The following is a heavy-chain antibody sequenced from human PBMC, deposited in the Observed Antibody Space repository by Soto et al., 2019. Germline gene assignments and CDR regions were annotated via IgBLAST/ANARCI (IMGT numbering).Heavy chain of an antibody. D-gene: IGHD3-22*01. CDR1: GFTFSSYG. CDR2: ISYDGSNK. V-gene: IGHV3-30*18. J-gene: IGHJ4*02. CDR3: AKDYGGHDSSGYYDY. Sequence: GGSLRLSCAASGFTFSSYGMHWVRQAPGKGLEWVAVISYDGSNKYYADSVKGRFTISRDNSKNTLYLQMNSLRAEDTAVYYCAKDYGGHDSSGYYDYWGQGTLVTVSS.